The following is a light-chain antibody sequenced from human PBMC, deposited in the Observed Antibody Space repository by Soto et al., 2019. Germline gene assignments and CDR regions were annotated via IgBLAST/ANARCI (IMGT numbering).Light chain of an antibody. CDR2: AAS. Sequence: DIQMTQSPSSLSASVGDRVTITCRASQSISSYLNWYQQKPGKAPKLLIYAASRLQSGVPSRFSGSGSGTDFTLPISSLQPEDFATYYCQQSYSTPYTFGQGTKLEIK. V-gene: IGKV1-39*01. CDR1: QSISSY. CDR3: QQSYSTPYT. J-gene: IGKJ2*01.